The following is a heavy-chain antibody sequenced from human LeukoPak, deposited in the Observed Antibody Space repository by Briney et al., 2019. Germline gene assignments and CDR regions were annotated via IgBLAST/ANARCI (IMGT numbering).Heavy chain of an antibody. CDR2: ISSSSSYI. J-gene: IGHJ4*02. CDR3: ARDDSFQFDY. V-gene: IGHV3-21*01. Sequence: GGSLRLSCAASGFTFSSYSMNWVRQAPGKGLEWVSSISSSSSYIYYADSVKGRFTISRDNAKNSLYLQMNSLRAEDTAMYYCARDDSFQFDYWGQGTLVTVSS. D-gene: IGHD4-11*01. CDR1: GFTFSSYS.